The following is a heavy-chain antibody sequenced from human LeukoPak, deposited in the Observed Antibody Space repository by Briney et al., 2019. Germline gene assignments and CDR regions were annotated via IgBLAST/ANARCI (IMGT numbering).Heavy chain of an antibody. CDR2: FIPILNTT. V-gene: IGHV1-69*08. CDR1: GGTFSGNS. D-gene: IGHD1-7*01. J-gene: IGHJ4*02. CDR3: ARETRDSNWNSVAYLDH. Sequence: SVKVSCKASGGTFSGNSITWVRQAPGQGLEWMGRFIPILNTTNYAQDFQGRVTLTADKPTSTAYMELMSLGSEDTAVYYCARETRDSNWNSVAYLDHWGQGTLVTVSS.